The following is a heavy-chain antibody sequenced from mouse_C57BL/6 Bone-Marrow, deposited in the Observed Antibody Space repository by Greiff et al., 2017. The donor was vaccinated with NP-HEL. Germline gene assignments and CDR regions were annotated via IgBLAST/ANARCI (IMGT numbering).Heavy chain of an antibody. J-gene: IGHJ2*01. D-gene: IGHD1-1*01. Sequence: VQLKESGTVLARPGASVKMSCKTSGYTFTSYWMHWVKQRPGQGLEWIGAIYPGNCSTSYNQKFKRKATLTAATSASTAYMQLSSLTNEDSAVYYCTHGSSYGDFDYWGQGTTLTGSA. CDR3: THGSSYGDFDY. V-gene: IGHV1-5*01. CDR2: IYPGNCST. CDR1: GYTFTSYW.